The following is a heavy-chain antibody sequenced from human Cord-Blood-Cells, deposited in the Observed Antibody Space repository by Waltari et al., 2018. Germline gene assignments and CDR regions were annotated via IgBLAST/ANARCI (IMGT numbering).Heavy chain of an antibody. J-gene: IGHJ4*02. CDR2: INPNSGGT. Sequence: QVQLVQSGAEVKKPGASVKVSCTASGYTFTGYYMHWVRQAPGQGLEWMGWINPNSGGTNYAQKFQGWVTMTRDTSISTAYMELSRLRSDDTAVYYCARGRGYGLGIENFDYWGQGTLVTVSS. CDR1: GYTFTGYY. V-gene: IGHV1-2*04. CDR3: ARGRGYGLGIENFDY. D-gene: IGHD7-27*01.